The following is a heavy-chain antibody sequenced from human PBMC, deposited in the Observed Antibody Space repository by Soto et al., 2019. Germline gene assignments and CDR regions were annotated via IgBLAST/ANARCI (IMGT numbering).Heavy chain of an antibody. V-gene: IGHV1-18*04. Sequence: QVQLVQSGAEVKKPGASVKVSCKASGYTFTSYGISWVRQAPGQGLEWMGWISAYNGNTNYAQKLQGRVTMTTDTTTSTASTELRSLRSDDTAVYYCARLLGYCSSTSCLAYYYYGMDVWGQGTTVTVSS. J-gene: IGHJ6*02. D-gene: IGHD2-2*01. CDR2: ISAYNGNT. CDR1: GYTFTSYG. CDR3: ARLLGYCSSTSCLAYYYYGMDV.